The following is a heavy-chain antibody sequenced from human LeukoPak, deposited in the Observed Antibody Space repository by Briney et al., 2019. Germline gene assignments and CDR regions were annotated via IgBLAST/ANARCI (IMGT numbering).Heavy chain of an antibody. CDR2: IHPSGGTT. Sequence: GASVKVSCKASGYTFTSYYMHWVRQAPGQGLEWMGLIHPSGGTTAYAQKFQGRVTMTRDMSTSTFYMELSSLRSEDTAVYYCARASSSWYEGNWFDPWGQGTLVTVSS. D-gene: IGHD6-13*01. J-gene: IGHJ5*02. CDR3: ARASSSWYEGNWFDP. V-gene: IGHV1-46*01. CDR1: GYTFTSYY.